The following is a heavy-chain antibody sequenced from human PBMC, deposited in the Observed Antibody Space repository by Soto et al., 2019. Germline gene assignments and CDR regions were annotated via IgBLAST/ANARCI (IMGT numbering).Heavy chain of an antibody. CDR1: GGSISSYY. V-gene: IGHV4-59*01. D-gene: IGHD6-19*01. CDR3: ARGLKLYSSGWYDFDY. J-gene: IGHJ4*02. Sequence: PSETLSLTCTVSGGSISSYYWSWIRQPPGKGLEWIGYIYYSGSTNYNPSLKSRVTISVDTSKNQFSLKLSSVTAADTAVYYCARGLKLYSSGWYDFDYWGQGTLVTVSS. CDR2: IYYSGST.